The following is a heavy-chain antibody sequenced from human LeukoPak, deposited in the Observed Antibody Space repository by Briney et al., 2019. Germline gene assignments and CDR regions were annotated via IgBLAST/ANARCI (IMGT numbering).Heavy chain of an antibody. V-gene: IGHV3-74*01. J-gene: IGHJ4*02. CDR2: INSDGTST. CDR1: GFTFTSYW. Sequence: PGGSLRLSCAASGFTFTSYWMHWVRRAPGKGLAWVSRINSDGTSTAYADSVKGRFTISRDNAQNMLFLQMNTLRVDDTAVYYCVRGGPFDYWGQGTLVTVPS. CDR3: VRGGPFDY.